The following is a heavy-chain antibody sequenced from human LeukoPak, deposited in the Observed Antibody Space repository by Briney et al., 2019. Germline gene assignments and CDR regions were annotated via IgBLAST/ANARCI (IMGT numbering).Heavy chain of an antibody. CDR2: IYTSGST. J-gene: IGHJ4*02. Sequence: PSETLSLTCTVSGGSISSGSFYWSWIRQPAGKGLEWIGRIYTSGSTNYNPSLKSRVTISVDTSKDQFSLKLSSVPAADTAVYYCARDGVRGVIGYWGQGTLVIVSS. CDR3: ARDGVRGVIGY. CDR1: GGSISSGSFY. D-gene: IGHD3-10*01. V-gene: IGHV4-61*02.